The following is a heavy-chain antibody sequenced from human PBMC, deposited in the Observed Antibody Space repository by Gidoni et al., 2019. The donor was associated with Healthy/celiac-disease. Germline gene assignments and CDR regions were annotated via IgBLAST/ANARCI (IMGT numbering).Heavy chain of an antibody. D-gene: IGHD3-3*01. V-gene: IGHV3-53*01. Sequence: EVQLVESGGGLIQPGCSLRLSCAASGFTVSSNYMSWVRKAPGKGLEWVSVIYSGGSTYYADSVKGRVTISRDNSKNTLFLQMNSLRAEDTAVYYCARDYPDYASDIWGQGTMVTVSS. J-gene: IGHJ3*02. CDR3: ARDYPDYASDI. CDR1: GFTVSSNY. CDR2: IYSGGST.